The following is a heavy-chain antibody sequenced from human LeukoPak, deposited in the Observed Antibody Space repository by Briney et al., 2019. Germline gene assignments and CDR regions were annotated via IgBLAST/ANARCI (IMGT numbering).Heavy chain of an antibody. V-gene: IGHV4-59*01. CDR3: ARVTHDSSGYYYSYYYYGMDV. Sequence: SETLSLTCTVSGGSISSYYWGWIRQPPGKGLEWIGYIYYSGSTNYNPSLKSRVTISVDTSKNQFSLKLSSVTAAHTAVYYCARVTHDSSGYYYSYYYYGMDVWGQGTTVTVSS. D-gene: IGHD3-22*01. CDR1: GGSISSYY. CDR2: IYYSGST. J-gene: IGHJ6*02.